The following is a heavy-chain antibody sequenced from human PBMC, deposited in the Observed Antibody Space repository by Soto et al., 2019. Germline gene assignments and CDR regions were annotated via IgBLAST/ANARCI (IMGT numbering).Heavy chain of an antibody. J-gene: IGHJ6*02. CDR1: GGSISSYY. Sequence: QVQLQESGPGLVKPSETLSLTCTVSGGSISSYYWSWIRQPAGKGLEWIGRIYTSGSTNYNPSLKSRVTMSVDTSKNQFSLKLSSVTAADTAVYYCARGLFKGHYYYYYGMDVWGQGTTVTVSS. CDR3: ARGLFKGHYYYYYGMDV. D-gene: IGHD2-21*01. V-gene: IGHV4-4*07. CDR2: IYTSGST.